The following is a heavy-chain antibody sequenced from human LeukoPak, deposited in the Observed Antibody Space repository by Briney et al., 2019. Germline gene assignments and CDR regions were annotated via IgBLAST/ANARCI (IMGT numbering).Heavy chain of an antibody. CDR3: ARDHHDSSGYSYLFDY. J-gene: IGHJ4*02. V-gene: IGHV1-2*02. CDR2: INPNSGGT. Sequence: GASVKVSCKASGYTFTGYYMHWVRQAPGQGLEWMGWINPNSGGTNYAQKFQGRVTMTRDTSISTAHMELSRLRSDDTAVYYCARDHHDSSGYSYLFDYWGQGTLVTVYS. D-gene: IGHD3-22*01. CDR1: GYTFTGYY.